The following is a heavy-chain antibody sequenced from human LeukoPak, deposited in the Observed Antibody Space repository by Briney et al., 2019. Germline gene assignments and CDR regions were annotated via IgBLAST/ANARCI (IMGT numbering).Heavy chain of an antibody. CDR1: GFTFSSYW. D-gene: IGHD2-2*01. CDR3: ARSAYCSSTTCLGGSGYSSFDY. V-gene: IGHV3-7*01. CDR2: IKQDGSEK. J-gene: IGHJ4*02. Sequence: GGSLRPSCAVSGFTFSSYWMSWVRQAPGKGLEWVANIKQDGSEKYYVDSVKGRFTISRDNAKNSLFLQMNSLRAEDTAVYYCARSAYCSSTTCLGGSGYSSFDYWGQGTLVTVSS.